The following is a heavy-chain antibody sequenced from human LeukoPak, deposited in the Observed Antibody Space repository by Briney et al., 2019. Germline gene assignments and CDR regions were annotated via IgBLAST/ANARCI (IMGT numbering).Heavy chain of an antibody. Sequence: PSETLSLTCTVSGGSISSYYWNWIRQPPGEGLEWIGYIYYSGSTNYNPSLNSRVTISVDTSKNQFFLKLSSVTAADTAVYYCARVIRAGGNSGSYLDAFDIWGQGTMVTVSS. CDR1: GGSISSYY. V-gene: IGHV4-59*01. D-gene: IGHD1-26*01. J-gene: IGHJ3*02. CDR2: IYYSGST. CDR3: ARVIRAGGNSGSYLDAFDI.